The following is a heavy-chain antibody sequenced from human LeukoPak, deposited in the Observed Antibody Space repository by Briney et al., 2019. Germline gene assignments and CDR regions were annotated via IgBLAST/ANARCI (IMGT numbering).Heavy chain of an antibody. Sequence: GSLRLSCAASGFTFNNFVMSWVRQAPGKGLEWIGEISRSGDTNYNPSLKSRVTLSIDKSENHFSLTLSSVTAADTAIYYCARGDNWVFDYWGQGALVTASS. V-gene: IGHV4-4*02. CDR3: ARGDNWVFDY. CDR2: ISRSGDT. J-gene: IGHJ4*02. CDR1: GFTFNNFVM. D-gene: IGHD1-1*01.